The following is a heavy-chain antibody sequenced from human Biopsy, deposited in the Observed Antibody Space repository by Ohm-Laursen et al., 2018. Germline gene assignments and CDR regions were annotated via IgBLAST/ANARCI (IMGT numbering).Heavy chain of an antibody. D-gene: IGHD3-22*01. CDR3: ARDGKYDSRGY. Sequence: SSVKVSCKASGGTFNNYGITWVRQAPGQGLEWVGRIISMVGTPKYAQKFQGRVTITTDTSTSTAYLDLSSLKSDDTAFYYCARDGKYDSRGYWGPGTLVTVSS. CDR1: GGTFNNYG. CDR2: IISMVGTP. V-gene: IGHV1-69*04. J-gene: IGHJ4*02.